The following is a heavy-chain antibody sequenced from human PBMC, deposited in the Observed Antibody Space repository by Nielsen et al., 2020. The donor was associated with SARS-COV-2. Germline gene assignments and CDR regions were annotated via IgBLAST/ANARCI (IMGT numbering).Heavy chain of an antibody. J-gene: IGHJ6*03. CDR3: AKQIAATAAYYMDV. CDR2: ISSSSSYT. V-gene: IGHV3-11*03. Sequence: GESLKISCAASGFTFGDYYMSWIRQAPGKGLEWVAYISSSSSYTDYADSVKGRFTISRDNSKSSVDLQLDSLTVEDTAVYYCAKQIAATAAYYMDVWGKGATVNVSS. CDR1: GFTFGDYY. D-gene: IGHD6-13*01.